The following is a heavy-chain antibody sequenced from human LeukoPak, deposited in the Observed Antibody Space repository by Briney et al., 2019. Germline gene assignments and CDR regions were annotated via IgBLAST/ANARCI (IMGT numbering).Heavy chain of an antibody. J-gene: IGHJ6*03. V-gene: IGHV3-7*01. CDR1: GFTFSSYW. D-gene: IGHD3-10*01. CDR2: IKQDGSEK. CDR3: ARRPGVRGVIPYYYYYYMDV. Sequence: GGSLRLSCAASGFTFSSYWMSWVRQAPGKGLEWVANIKQDGSEKYYVDSVKGRFTISRDNAKNSLYLQMNSLRAEDTAVYYCARRPGVRGVIPYYYYYYMDVWGKGTTVTISS.